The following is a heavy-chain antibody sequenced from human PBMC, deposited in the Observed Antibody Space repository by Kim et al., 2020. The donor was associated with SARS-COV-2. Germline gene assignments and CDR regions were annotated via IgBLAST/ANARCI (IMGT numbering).Heavy chain of an antibody. J-gene: IGHJ4*02. Sequence: GGSLRLSCAASGFTFSGSAMHWVRQASGKGLEWVGRIRSKANSYATAYAASVKGRFTISRDDSKNTAYLQMNSLKTEDTAVYYCTRRGSSGAFDYWGQGTLVTVSS. D-gene: IGHD6-19*01. CDR2: IRSKANSYAT. V-gene: IGHV3-73*01. CDR1: GFTFSGSA. CDR3: TRRGSSGAFDY.